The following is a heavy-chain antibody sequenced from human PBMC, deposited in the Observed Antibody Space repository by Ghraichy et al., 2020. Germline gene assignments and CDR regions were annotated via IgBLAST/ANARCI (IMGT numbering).Heavy chain of an antibody. J-gene: IGHJ4*02. CDR3: AREGGVSDFDY. CDR2: ISSSSSYI. Sequence: LSLTCAASGFTFSSYSMNWVRQAPGKGLEWVSSISSSSSYIYYADSVKGRFTISRDNAKNSLYLQMNSLRAEDTAVYYCAREGGVSDFDYWGQGTLVTVSS. D-gene: IGHD3-16*02. CDR1: GFTFSSYS. V-gene: IGHV3-21*01.